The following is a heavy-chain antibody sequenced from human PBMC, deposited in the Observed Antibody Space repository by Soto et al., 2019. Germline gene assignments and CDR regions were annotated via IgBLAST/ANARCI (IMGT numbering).Heavy chain of an antibody. J-gene: IGHJ2*01. CDR2: INHSGSS. CDR3: ARMAGPWYFDL. V-gene: IGHV4-34*01. CDR1: GGSFSGFY. Sequence: SETLSLTCAVHGGSFSGFYWTWIRQPPGEGLEWIGEINHSGSSNYNPPLKSRVTMSLDTSRNQFSLSLNSVTAADTAVYYCARMAGPWYFDLWGRGTLVTVSS.